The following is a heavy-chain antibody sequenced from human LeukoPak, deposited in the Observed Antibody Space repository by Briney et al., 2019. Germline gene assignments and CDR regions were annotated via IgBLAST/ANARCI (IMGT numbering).Heavy chain of an antibody. D-gene: IGHD6-13*01. J-gene: IGHJ3*02. CDR2: IYHSGST. CDR3: ARGDLGSSWYGDAFDI. Sequence: SGTLSVTCAVSGGSISSSNWWSWVRQPPGKGLEWIGEIYHSGSTNYNPSLKSRVTISVDKSKNQFSLKLSSVTAADTAVYYCARGDLGSSWYGDAFDIWGQGTMVTVSS. CDR1: GGSISSSNW. V-gene: IGHV4-4*02.